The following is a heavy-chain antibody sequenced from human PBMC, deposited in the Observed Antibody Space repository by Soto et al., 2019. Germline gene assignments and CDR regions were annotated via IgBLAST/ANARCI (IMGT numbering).Heavy chain of an antibody. V-gene: IGHV1-18*01. Sequence: ASVKVSCKASGCTFRIYGINWVRQAPGQGLEWMGWLSANAGNTNYAQKFQGRVTMTTDTSTSTAYMEVRSLRSDDTAVYYCARKGTGAPVDYLGQGTLVTVSS. CDR2: LSANAGNT. J-gene: IGHJ4*02. CDR3: ARKGTGAPVDY. CDR1: GCTFRIYG. D-gene: IGHD1-1*01.